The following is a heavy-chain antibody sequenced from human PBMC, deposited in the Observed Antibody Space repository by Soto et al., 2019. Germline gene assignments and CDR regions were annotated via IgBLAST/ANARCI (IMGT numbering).Heavy chain of an antibody. Sequence: QVQLVQSGAEVKKPGSSVKVSCKASGGTFSSYAISWVRQAPGQGLEWMGGILPIFGTANYAQKFQGRVTITADESTSTAYMELSSLRSEDTAVYYCARSPGAYCSSTSCYTYLWDYWGQGTLVTVSS. D-gene: IGHD2-2*02. J-gene: IGHJ4*02. CDR2: ILPIFGTA. CDR3: ARSPGAYCSSTSCYTYLWDY. V-gene: IGHV1-69*01. CDR1: GGTFSSYA.